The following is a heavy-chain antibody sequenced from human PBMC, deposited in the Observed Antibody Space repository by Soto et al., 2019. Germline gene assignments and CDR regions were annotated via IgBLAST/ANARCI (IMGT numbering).Heavy chain of an antibody. D-gene: IGHD3-10*01. V-gene: IGHV4-34*01. J-gene: IGHJ4*02. CDR1: GGSFSGYY. CDR2: INHSGST. Sequence: PSETLSLTCAVYGGSFSGYYWSWIRQPPGKGLEWIGEINHSGSTNYNPSLKSRVTISVDTSKNQFSLKLSSVTAADTAVYYCARAESYYGSGRVFDYWGQGTLVTSPQ. CDR3: ARAESYYGSGRVFDY.